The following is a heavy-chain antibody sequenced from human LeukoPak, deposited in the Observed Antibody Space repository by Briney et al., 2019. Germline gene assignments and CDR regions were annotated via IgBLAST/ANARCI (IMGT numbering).Heavy chain of an antibody. D-gene: IGHD4-17*01. Sequence: HPGGPLRLSCAASGFTVSSTYMSWVRQAPGKGLECVSIIYSGGNTYHADSVKGRFTISRDNSKNTLYLQMNSLRAEDTAVYYCARLTVTSYAFDVWGQGTMVTVSS. CDR1: GFTVSSTY. CDR2: IYSGGNT. V-gene: IGHV3-53*01. J-gene: IGHJ3*01. CDR3: ARLTVTSYAFDV.